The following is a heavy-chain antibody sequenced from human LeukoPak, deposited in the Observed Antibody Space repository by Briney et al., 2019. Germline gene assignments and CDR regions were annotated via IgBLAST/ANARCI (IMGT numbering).Heavy chain of an antibody. V-gene: IGHV1-8*01. CDR3: ARAIKWELGSDY. CDR1: GYTFTSYD. D-gene: IGHD1-26*01. CDR2: MNPNSGNT. Sequence: ASVKVSCKASGYTFTSYDINWVRQATGQGLEWMGWMNPNSGNTGYAQKFQGRVTMTRNTSISTAYMELSSLRSEDTAVYYSARAIKWELGSDYWGQGTLVTVSS. J-gene: IGHJ4*02.